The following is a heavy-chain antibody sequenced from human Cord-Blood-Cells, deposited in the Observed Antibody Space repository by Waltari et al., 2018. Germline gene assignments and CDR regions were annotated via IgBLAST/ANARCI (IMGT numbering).Heavy chain of an antibody. Sequence: VQLVQSGVASTKPGFTLKTSCTPSGVTLSSYATSSVRQAPGKGLGSMGGIITIFGRENDGQKCQGRVTITADESTGTAYMELSSLRSEDTSVYSCARGRVPGIAARPFDYWGQGPRVTVSS. CDR1: GVTLSSYA. CDR3: ARGRVPGIAARPFDY. D-gene: IGHD6-6*01. J-gene: IGHJ4*02. CDR2: IITIFGRE. V-gene: IGHV1-69*01.